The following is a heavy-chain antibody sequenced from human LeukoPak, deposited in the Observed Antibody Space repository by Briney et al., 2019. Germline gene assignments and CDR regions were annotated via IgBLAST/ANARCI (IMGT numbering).Heavy chain of an antibody. J-gene: IGHJ5*02. V-gene: IGHV4-39*01. CDR2: IYYSGST. Sequence: SETLSLTCTVSGGSISSSSYYWGWIRQPPGKGLEWIGSIYYSGSTYYNPSLKSRVTISVDTSKNQFSLTLSSVTAADTAVYYCARFAVDNWFDPWGQGTLVTVSS. CDR3: ARFAVDNWFDP. CDR1: GGSISSSSYY.